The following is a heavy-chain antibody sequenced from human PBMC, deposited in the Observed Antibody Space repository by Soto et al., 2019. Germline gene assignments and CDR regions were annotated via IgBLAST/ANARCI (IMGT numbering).Heavy chain of an antibody. CDR3: AKDRGSGGFDY. V-gene: IGHV3-23*01. CDR1: GFTFSNYA. D-gene: IGHD6-19*01. Sequence: GSLRLSCAASGFTFSNYAMSWIRQAPGKGLEWVSAISGSGGSTYYADSVKGRFTISRDNSKNTLYLQMNSLRAEDTAVYYCAKDRGSGGFDYWGQGTLVTVSS. CDR2: ISGSGGST. J-gene: IGHJ4*02.